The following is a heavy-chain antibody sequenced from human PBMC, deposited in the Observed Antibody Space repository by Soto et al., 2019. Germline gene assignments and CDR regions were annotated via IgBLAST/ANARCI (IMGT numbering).Heavy chain of an antibody. V-gene: IGHV3-43*02. D-gene: IGHD3-22*01. J-gene: IGHJ4*02. Sequence: GGSLRLSCAASGFTFSIYAMTRVRQAPGKGLEWVSPISCSGGSTYYADSVKGRFTISRDNSKNSLYLQMNSLRTEDTALYYCAKGDTYYYDSSGYYGLDYWGQGTLVTVSS. CDR2: ISCSGGST. CDR1: GFTFSIYA. CDR3: AKGDTYYYDSSGYYGLDY.